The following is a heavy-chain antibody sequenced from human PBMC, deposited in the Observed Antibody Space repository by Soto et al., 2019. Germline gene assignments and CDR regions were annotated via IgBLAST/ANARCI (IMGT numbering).Heavy chain of an antibody. Sequence: ASVKVSCKASGYTFTSYDINWVRQATGQGLEWVGWMDPNSGNTGYAQKFQGRVTMTRNTSISTAYMELSSLRSEDTAVYYCASFFVEFVVEPADPKTGFAPGGREPRVTVPS. J-gene: IGHJ5*02. CDR1: GYTFTSYD. CDR2: MDPNSGNT. V-gene: IGHV1-8*01. D-gene: IGHD2-2*01. CDR3: ASFFVEFVVEPADPKTGFAP.